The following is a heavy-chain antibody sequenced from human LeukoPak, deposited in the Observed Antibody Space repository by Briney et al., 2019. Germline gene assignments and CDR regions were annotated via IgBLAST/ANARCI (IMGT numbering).Heavy chain of an antibody. D-gene: IGHD5-18*01. J-gene: IGHJ3*02. CDR1: GFTFSSYA. Sequence: GGSLRLSCAASGFTFSSYAMSWVRQAPGKGLGWVSAIIGSGGSTYYADSVEGRFTISRDNYKNTLYLQMNSLRAEDTAVYYCAKDPASRGYSYGYAFDIWGQGTMVTVSS. CDR2: IIGSGGST. CDR3: AKDPASRGYSYGYAFDI. V-gene: IGHV3-23*01.